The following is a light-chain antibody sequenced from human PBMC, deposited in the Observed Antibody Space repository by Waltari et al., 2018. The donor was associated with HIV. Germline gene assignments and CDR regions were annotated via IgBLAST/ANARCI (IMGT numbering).Light chain of an antibody. CDR2: DVN. CDR3: CSYAGHSTLL. V-gene: IGLV2-23*02. Sequence: QSALTQPASVSGSPGQSIVISCTGTNNDVGGSDYVYWYHQPPGKAPRLIIYDVNKRPAAVSNRFSGSKFGNTASLTVSGLQSEDEGDYFCCSYAGHSTLLFGGGTRLTVL. J-gene: IGLJ2*01. CDR1: NNDVGGSDY.